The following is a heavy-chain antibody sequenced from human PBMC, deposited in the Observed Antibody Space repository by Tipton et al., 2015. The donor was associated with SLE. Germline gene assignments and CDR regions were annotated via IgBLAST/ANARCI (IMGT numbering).Heavy chain of an antibody. Sequence: TLSLTCAVSGYSINSGYYWGWIRQPPGKGLEWIGSIYHSGSTYYNPSLKSRVTISVDTSKNQFSLKLSSVTAADTAVYYCATHGSGSHDAFDIWGQGTMVTVSS. V-gene: IGHV4-38-2*01. CDR3: ATHGSGSHDAFDI. CDR2: IYHSGST. CDR1: GYSINSGYY. J-gene: IGHJ3*02. D-gene: IGHD3-10*01.